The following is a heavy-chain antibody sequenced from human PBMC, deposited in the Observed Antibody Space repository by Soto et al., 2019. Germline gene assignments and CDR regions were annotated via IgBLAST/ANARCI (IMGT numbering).Heavy chain of an antibody. V-gene: IGHV1-18*04. CDR3: ARVSTLLRERGMDV. D-gene: IGHD3-10*01. J-gene: IGHJ6*02. Sequence: HVQLIQPVGEVKKPVASVMISCKAYGYTFSHYGINWVRQAPGQGLEWMGWIIANNRNTNYAQNLHGRVTLPIASSAPTAYMEFLSLPSDDTAGSYFARVSTLLRERGMDVWGPGTAVTVSS. CDR1: GYTFSHYG. CDR2: IIANNRNT.